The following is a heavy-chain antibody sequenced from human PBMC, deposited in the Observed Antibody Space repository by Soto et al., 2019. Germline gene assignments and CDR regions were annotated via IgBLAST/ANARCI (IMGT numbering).Heavy chain of an antibody. CDR2: ISSSSSYI. D-gene: IGHD2-2*01. J-gene: IGHJ6*01. Sequence: EVQLAESGGGLVKPGGSLRLSCAASGFTFSTYSMNWVRQAPGKGLEWVSSISSSSSYIYYADSVKGRFTISRDNARNALYLQMNSRRAEDTAVYYCARADQDYYYGMAVWGQGTTVTVSS. V-gene: IGHV3-21*01. CDR3: ARADQDYYYGMAV. CDR1: GFTFSTYS.